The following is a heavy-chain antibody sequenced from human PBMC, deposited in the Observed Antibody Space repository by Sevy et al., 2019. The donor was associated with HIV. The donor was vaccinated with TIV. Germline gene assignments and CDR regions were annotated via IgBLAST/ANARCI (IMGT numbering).Heavy chain of an antibody. V-gene: IGHV1-46*01. Sequence: ASVKVSCKASGYTFTSYYIHWVRQAPGQGLEWMGIINPSGGSTSYAQKFQGRVTMTRYTSTSTVYMELSSLRSEDTGVYYCAIDHTVIGSSWYGAFDIWGQGTMVTVSS. CDR2: INPSGGST. CDR3: AIDHTVIGSSWYGAFDI. D-gene: IGHD6-13*01. J-gene: IGHJ3*02. CDR1: GYTFTSYY.